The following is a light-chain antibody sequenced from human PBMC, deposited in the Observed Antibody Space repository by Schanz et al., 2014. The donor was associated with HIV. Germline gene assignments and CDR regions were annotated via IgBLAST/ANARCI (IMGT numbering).Light chain of an antibody. V-gene: IGLV6-57*02. Sequence: NFMLTQPHSVSESPGKTVTISCTGSSGSIASNYVQWYQQRPGSAPTTVIYENNRRPSGVPDRFSGSIDSSSNSASLTISGLKTEDEADYYCQSYDSSNQRVFGGGTKLTVL. J-gene: IGLJ3*02. CDR3: QSYDSSNQRV. CDR1: SGSIASNY. CDR2: ENN.